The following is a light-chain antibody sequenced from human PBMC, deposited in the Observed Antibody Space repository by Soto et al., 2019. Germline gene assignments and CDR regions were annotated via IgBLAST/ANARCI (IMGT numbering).Light chain of an antibody. Sequence: SYELTQPPSVSVAPGETARISCGGNNIGSKGVHWYQQKPGQAPVLVIYSDTDLPPVIPERFSGSNSANMATLTISRVEAGDEGDYYCQVWDSGSAHVLFGGGIKLTVL. J-gene: IGLJ2*01. V-gene: IGLV3-21*01. CDR3: QVWDSGSAHVL. CDR2: SDT. CDR1: NIGSKG.